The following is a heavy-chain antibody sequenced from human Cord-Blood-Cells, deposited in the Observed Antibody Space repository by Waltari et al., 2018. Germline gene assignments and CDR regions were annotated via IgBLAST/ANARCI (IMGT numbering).Heavy chain of an antibody. J-gene: IGHJ3*02. CDR1: RFTFSSSA. CDR2: IRVSGGST. CDR3: AKAPLAGVGAFDI. D-gene: IGHD2-15*01. Sequence: EVQLVESGGGLVQPGGSLRLSCAASRFTFSSSAMSWVRQAPGKGLGWVSAIRVSGGSTYCADSVTGPFTISRDNTKNPLDLQMNGLGAEDTAVYYCAKAPLAGVGAFDIWGQGTMVTVSS. V-gene: IGHV3-23*04.